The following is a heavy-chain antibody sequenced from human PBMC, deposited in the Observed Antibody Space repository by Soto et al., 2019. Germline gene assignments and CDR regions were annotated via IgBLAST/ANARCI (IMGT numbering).Heavy chain of an antibody. CDR2: ISWNSGSI. Sequence: EVQLVESGGGLVQPGRSLRLSCAASGFTFDDYAMHWVRQAPGKGLEWVSGISWNSGSIGYADSVKGRFTISRDNAKNSLYLQMNSLRAEDTALYYCAKDIGHDSTFDYWGQGTLVTVSS. CDR1: GFTFDDYA. CDR3: AKDIGHDSTFDY. V-gene: IGHV3-9*01. D-gene: IGHD2-15*01. J-gene: IGHJ4*02.